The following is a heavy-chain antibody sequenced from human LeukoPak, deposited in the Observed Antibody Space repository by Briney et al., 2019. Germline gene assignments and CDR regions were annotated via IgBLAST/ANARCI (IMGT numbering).Heavy chain of an antibody. D-gene: IGHD6-19*01. V-gene: IGHV3-23*01. CDR2: ISGSGGST. Sequence: QPGGSLRLSCAASGFTFSSYAMSWVRQAPGKGLEWVSAISGSGGSTYYADSVKGRFTISRDNSKNTLDLQMNSLRVEDTAIYYCAKVLGGGGVWYRARPDYWGQGTLVTVSS. CDR1: GFTFSSYA. J-gene: IGHJ4*02. CDR3: AKVLGGGGVWYRARPDY.